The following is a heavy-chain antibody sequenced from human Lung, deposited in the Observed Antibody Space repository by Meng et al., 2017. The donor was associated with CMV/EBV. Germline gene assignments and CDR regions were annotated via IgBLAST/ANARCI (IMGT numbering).Heavy chain of an antibody. CDR1: GFSVRNNY. Sequence: ESLKISCVVSGFSVRNNYMNWVRQAPGKGLEWVSIIYSGGSISYADPVKGRFTISRDNSKNTLYLQMNNLRAEDTAVYYCARDLRRYFDYWGQGTVVTVSS. CDR2: IYSGGSI. CDR3: ARDLRRYFDY. V-gene: IGHV3-53*01. J-gene: IGHJ4*02.